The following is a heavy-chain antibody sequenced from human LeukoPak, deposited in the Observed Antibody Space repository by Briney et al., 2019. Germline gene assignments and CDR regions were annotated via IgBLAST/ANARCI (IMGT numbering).Heavy chain of an antibody. CDR3: AKLAKYFYGSETYYFFEH. CDR1: GFSFTTYW. CDR2: IKQDGTEK. J-gene: IGHJ4*02. Sequence: GGSLRLSCAASGFSFTTYWMSWVRQAPGKGLEWVANIKQDGTEKYYVDSVKGRFTISRDNAKNSLYLQMNRLRAEDTAVYYCAKLAKYFYGSETYYFFEHWGQGTPVTASS. V-gene: IGHV3-7*01. D-gene: IGHD3-10*01.